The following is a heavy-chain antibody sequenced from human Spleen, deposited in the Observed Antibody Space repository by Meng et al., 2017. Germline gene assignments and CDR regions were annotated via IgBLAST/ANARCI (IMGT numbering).Heavy chain of an antibody. Sequence: QVQLVQSGAEVKNPGASVRLSCKASTYAFGTYGISWVRQAPGQGLEWMGWFVTYRDTYPAPKFQHRVTLTTDTLTNTVFMELRSLTPEDTAVYCCVQGTPGRSYCDYWGQGTLVTVSS. J-gene: IGHJ4*02. D-gene: IGHD3-10*01. CDR2: FVTYRDT. V-gene: IGHV1-18*01. CDR3: VQGTPGRSYCDY. CDR1: TYAFGTYG.